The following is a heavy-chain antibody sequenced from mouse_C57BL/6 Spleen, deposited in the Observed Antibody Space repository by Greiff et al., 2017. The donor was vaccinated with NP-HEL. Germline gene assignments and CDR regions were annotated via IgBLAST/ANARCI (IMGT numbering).Heavy chain of an antibody. CDR2: INYDGSST. D-gene: IGHD2-14*01. CDR1: GFTFSDYY. CDR3: AREEYDRWIAY. Sequence: EVQLVESEGGLVQPGSSMKLSCTASGFTFSDYYMAWVRQVPEKGLEWVANINYDGSSTYYLDSLKSRFIISRDNAKNILYLQMSSLKSEDTATYYCAREEYDRWIAYWGQGTLVTVSA. V-gene: IGHV5-16*01. J-gene: IGHJ3*01.